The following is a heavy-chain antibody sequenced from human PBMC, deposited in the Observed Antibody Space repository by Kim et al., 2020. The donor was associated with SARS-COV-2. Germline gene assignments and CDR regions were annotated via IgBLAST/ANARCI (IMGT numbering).Heavy chain of an antibody. V-gene: IGHV3-9*01. J-gene: IGHJ5*02. D-gene: IGHD6-13*01. CDR3: AKAIGPAGRNWFDP. Sequence: GGSLRLSCAASGFTFNDNDMNWVRQAPGKGLEWVSGISWNSGTFGAADSVRGRFTFSSDNANNSQYLQMNRPRAENTALYYCAKAIGPAGRNWFDPWGQGTLVTVSS. CDR1: GFTFNDND. CDR2: ISWNSGTF.